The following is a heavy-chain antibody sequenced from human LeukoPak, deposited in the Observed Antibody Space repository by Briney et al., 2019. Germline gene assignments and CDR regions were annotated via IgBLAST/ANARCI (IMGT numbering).Heavy chain of an antibody. CDR3: ACGGIGGSYQGYFDY. J-gene: IGHJ4*02. CDR2: IIPIFGTA. V-gene: IGHV1-69*01. D-gene: IGHD1-26*01. Sequence: SVKVSCKASGGTFSSYAISWVRQAPGQGLEWMGGIIPIFGTANYAQKFQGRVTITADESTSTAYMELSSLRSEDTAVYYCACGGIGGSYQGYFDYWGQGTLVTVSS. CDR1: GGTFSSYA.